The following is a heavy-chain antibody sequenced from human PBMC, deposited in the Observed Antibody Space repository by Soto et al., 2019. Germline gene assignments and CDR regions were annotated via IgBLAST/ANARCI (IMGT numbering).Heavy chain of an antibody. J-gene: IGHJ6*02. CDR1: GFTFSSYW. CDR3: AREWWGIQPTAIYYYYGMDV. Sequence: EVQLVESGGGLVQPGGSLRLSCAASGFTFSSYWMSWVRQAPGKGLEWVANIKPDGSEKYYVDSVKGRFTISRDNAKNSLYLQMNSLRAEDTAVYYCAREWWGIQPTAIYYYYGMDVWGQGTTVTVSS. V-gene: IGHV3-7*03. CDR2: IKPDGSEK. D-gene: IGHD2-2*02.